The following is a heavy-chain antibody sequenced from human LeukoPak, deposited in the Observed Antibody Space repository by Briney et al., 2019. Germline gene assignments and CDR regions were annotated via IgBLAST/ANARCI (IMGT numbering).Heavy chain of an antibody. V-gene: IGHV1-69*13. CDR1: GGTFSSYA. CDR2: IIPIFGTA. D-gene: IGHD2-2*01. Sequence: ASVKVSCKASGGTFSSYAISWVRQAPGQGLEWMGGIIPIFGTANYAQKFQGRVTITADESTSTAYMELSSLRSEDTAVYYCATADRRIYCSCTSCYPDYWGQGTLVTVSS. CDR3: ATADRRIYCSCTSCYPDY. J-gene: IGHJ4*02.